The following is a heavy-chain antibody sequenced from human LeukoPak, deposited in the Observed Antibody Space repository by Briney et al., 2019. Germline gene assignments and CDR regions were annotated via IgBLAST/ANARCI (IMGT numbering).Heavy chain of an antibody. CDR3: ASSGAISLIRNNWFDP. J-gene: IGHJ5*02. CDR1: GLTFSSYS. V-gene: IGHV3-21*01. D-gene: IGHD3-22*01. Sequence: GGSLRLSCAASGLTFSSYSFHWVRQAPGKGLEWVSSISTRSGTYTYYADSVKGRFIISRDNAKNSLYLQMNSLRSDDTAVYYCASSGAISLIRNNWFDPWGQGTLVTVSA. CDR2: ISTRSGTYT.